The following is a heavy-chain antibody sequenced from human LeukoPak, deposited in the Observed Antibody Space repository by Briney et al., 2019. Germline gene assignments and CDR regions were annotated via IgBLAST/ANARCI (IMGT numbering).Heavy chain of an antibody. CDR3: ARLSGDYYKPLDY. Sequence: GESLKISCQGSGYSFSTYWIGWVRQMPGKGLEWMGIIYPGDSDTRYSPSFQGQVTISADKSISTAYLQWSSLKASDTAMHYCARLSGDYYKPLDYWGQGTLVTVSS. V-gene: IGHV5-51*01. CDR2: IYPGDSDT. J-gene: IGHJ4*02. CDR1: GYSFSTYW. D-gene: IGHD3-3*01.